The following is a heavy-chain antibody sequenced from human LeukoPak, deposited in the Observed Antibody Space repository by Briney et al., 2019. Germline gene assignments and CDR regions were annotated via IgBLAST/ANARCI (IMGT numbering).Heavy chain of an antibody. Sequence: GGSLRLSCAASGFTFSSYAMSWVRQAPGKGLEWVSAISGSGGGTYYADSVKGRFTISRDNSKNTLYLQMNSLRAEDTAVYYCAKDAGYDSSGEVDYWGQGTLVTVSS. CDR1: GFTFSSYA. CDR2: ISGSGGGT. CDR3: AKDAGYDSSGEVDY. J-gene: IGHJ4*02. D-gene: IGHD3-22*01. V-gene: IGHV3-23*01.